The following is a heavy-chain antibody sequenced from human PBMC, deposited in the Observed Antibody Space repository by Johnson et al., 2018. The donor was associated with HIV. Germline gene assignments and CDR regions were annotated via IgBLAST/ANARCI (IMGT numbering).Heavy chain of an antibody. CDR2: IKQDGSEK. Sequence: VQLVESGGGLVQPGGSLRLSCAASGFTFSSYWMSWVRQAPGKGLEWVANIKQDGSEKYYVDSVKGRFTISRDNSKNTLYLQMSSLRAEDTALYFCARDRRHFYDSSGYPDYDAFDIWGQGTMVTVSS. V-gene: IGHV3-7*03. J-gene: IGHJ3*02. CDR1: GFTFSSYW. D-gene: IGHD3-22*01. CDR3: ARDRRHFYDSSGYPDYDAFDI.